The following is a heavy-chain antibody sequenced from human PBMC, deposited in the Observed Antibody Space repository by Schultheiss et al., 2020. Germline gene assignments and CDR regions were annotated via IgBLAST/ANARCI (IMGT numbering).Heavy chain of an antibody. V-gene: IGHV4-31*03. CDR3: ARGRGSGILNGYYTLRYGMDV. CDR1: GGSISSGGYC. Sequence: SETLSLTCTVSGGSISSGGYCWSWIRQHPGKGLEWIVYIYYSGSTYYNPSLKSRVTISVDTSKNQFYLNLGSVTAAATAVYYCARGRGSGILNGYYTLRYGMDVWGQGTTVTVSS. CDR2: IYYSGST. D-gene: IGHD3-9*01. J-gene: IGHJ6*02.